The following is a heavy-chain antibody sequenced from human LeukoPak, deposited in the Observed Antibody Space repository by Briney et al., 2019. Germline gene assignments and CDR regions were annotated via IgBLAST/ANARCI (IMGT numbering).Heavy chain of an antibody. CDR1: GYTFTSYG. CDR2: ISAYNGNT. V-gene: IGHV1-18*01. Sequence: ASVKVSCKASGYTFTSYGISWVRQAPGQGLEWMGWISAYNGNTNYAQKLQGRVTMTTDTSTSTAYMELRSLRSDDTAVYYCARDLRYCSSTSCSPADYWGQGTLVTVSS. J-gene: IGHJ4*02. CDR3: ARDLRYCSSTSCSPADY. D-gene: IGHD2-2*01.